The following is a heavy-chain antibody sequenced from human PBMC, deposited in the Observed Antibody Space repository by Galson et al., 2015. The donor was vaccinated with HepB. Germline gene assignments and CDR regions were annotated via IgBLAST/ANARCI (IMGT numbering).Heavy chain of an antibody. CDR1: GGTFSSYA. J-gene: IGHJ6*03. CDR3: ARDVAAAGTGYYYMDV. CDR2: IIPILGIA. D-gene: IGHD6-13*01. V-gene: IGHV1-69*04. Sequence: QSGAEVKKPGTSVKVSCKASGGTFSSYAISWVRQAPGQGLEWMGRIIPILGIANYAQKFQGRVTITADKSTSTAYMELSSLRSEDTAVYYCARDVAAAGTGYYYMDVWGKGTTVTVSS.